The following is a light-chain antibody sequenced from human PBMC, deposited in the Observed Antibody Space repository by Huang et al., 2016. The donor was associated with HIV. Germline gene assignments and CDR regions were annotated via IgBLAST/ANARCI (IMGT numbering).Light chain of an antibody. CDR2: AAS. Sequence: DIQMTQSPSYLSASVGDRVTITCRASQRISTYLNWYQQSTGKPPKLLIYAASSLQSWVPPRFSGSRSGTDFTLSISNLQSEDFATYYCQQSYTSPLTFGGGTKVEIK. CDR1: QRISTY. J-gene: IGKJ4*01. V-gene: IGKV1-39*01. CDR3: QQSYTSPLT.